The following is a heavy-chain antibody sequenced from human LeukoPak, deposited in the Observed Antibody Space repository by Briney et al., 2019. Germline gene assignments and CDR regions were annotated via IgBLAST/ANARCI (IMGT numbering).Heavy chain of an antibody. CDR1: GFTFRSYG. V-gene: IGHV3-30*18. Sequence: GSLRLSCAASGFTFRSYGMHWVRQAPGKGLEWVAVISYDGSNKFYADSVKGRFTISRDNSENTVYLQMNSLRDEDTAVYYCAKSAVTSSLILEDSWGQGTLVTVSS. CDR2: ISYDGSNK. CDR3: AKSAVTSSLILEDS. J-gene: IGHJ4*02. D-gene: IGHD3-3*01.